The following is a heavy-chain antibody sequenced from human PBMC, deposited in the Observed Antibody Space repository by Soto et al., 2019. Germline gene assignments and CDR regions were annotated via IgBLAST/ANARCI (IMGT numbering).Heavy chain of an antibody. V-gene: IGHV1-69*13. CDR1: GGTFGSYA. Sequence: SVKVSCKPSGGTFGSYAISWVRQAPGQGLEWMGGIIPFFVSPNYAQKFQGRVTITADESTSTAYMELTSLRSEDTAVYYCARYCSSNTCTKYNYYGKDVWGQGPPVTVSS. J-gene: IGHJ6*02. D-gene: IGHD2-2*01. CDR2: IIPFFVSP. CDR3: ARYCSSNTCTKYNYYGKDV.